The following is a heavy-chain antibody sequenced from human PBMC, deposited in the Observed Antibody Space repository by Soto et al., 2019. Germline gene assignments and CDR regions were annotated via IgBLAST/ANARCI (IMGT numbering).Heavy chain of an antibody. CDR2: ISAYNGNT. Sequence: ASVRVSCKASGYTFTSYGISWVRQVPGQGLEWMGWISAYNGNTNYAQKLQGRVTMTTDTSTSTAYMELRSLRSDDTAVYYCARVGSSSSLGYFDYWGQGTLVTVSS. V-gene: IGHV1-18*01. D-gene: IGHD6-6*01. CDR1: GYTFTSYG. J-gene: IGHJ4*02. CDR3: ARVGSSSSLGYFDY.